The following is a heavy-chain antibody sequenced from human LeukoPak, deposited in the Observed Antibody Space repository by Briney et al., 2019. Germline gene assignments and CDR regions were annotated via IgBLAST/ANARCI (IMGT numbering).Heavy chain of an antibody. Sequence: GASLKVSCKASGYTFTSYGISWVRQAPGQGLEWMGWINAYNGNTNYAQKLQGRVTMTTDTSTSTAYMGLRSLRSDDTAVYYCAREGAVLRYFDWLLQTHDAFDIWGQGTMVTVSS. CDR2: INAYNGNT. V-gene: IGHV1-18*01. D-gene: IGHD3-9*01. J-gene: IGHJ3*02. CDR1: GYTFTSYG. CDR3: AREGAVLRYFDWLLQTHDAFDI.